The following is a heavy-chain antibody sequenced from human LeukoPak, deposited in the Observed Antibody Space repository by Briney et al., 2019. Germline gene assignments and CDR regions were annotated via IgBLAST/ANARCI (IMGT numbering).Heavy chain of an antibody. J-gene: IGHJ4*02. Sequence: GASVKVSCKAYGYTFTDYYMHLVRQAPGPGHGWMGWIDPNSGGTNYAQKFQGRVTMTRDTSISTASMYLSRLRPDDTAVYYCAREGPIVGATHLVDYWGQGTLVTVSS. CDR2: IDPNSGGT. CDR3: AREGPIVGATHLVDY. CDR1: GYTFTDYY. V-gene: IGHV1-2*02. D-gene: IGHD1-26*01.